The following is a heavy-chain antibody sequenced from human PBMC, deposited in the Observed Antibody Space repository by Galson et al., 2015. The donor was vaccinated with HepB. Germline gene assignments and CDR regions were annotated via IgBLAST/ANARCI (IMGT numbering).Heavy chain of an antibody. V-gene: IGHV4-34*01. Sequence: SETLSLTCAVYGGSFSHYYWSWIRRPPGKGLEWIGEINHDGSTSHSPSLKSRVTISVATPKNQFSLKLRSVTAADSAMYYCARGRPYYRGAGGAIFDIWDRGTIVTVSS. CDR3: ARGRPYYRGAGGAIFDI. D-gene: IGHD2-15*01. CDR1: GGSFSHYY. J-gene: IGHJ3*02. CDR2: INHDGST.